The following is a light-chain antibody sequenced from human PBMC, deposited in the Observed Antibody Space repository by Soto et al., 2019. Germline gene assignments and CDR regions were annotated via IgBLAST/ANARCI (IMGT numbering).Light chain of an antibody. CDR2: GAS. Sequence: EIVMTQSPGTLSVSTGQGATLSCRASHSVDSNLAWYQQKPGQAPRLLIFGASTRPTGIPDRFSGSGSGTEFTLTISSLQSEDFAVYYCQQRSNWITFGQGTRLEIK. CDR1: HSVDSN. J-gene: IGKJ5*01. V-gene: IGKV3D-15*01. CDR3: QQRSNWIT.